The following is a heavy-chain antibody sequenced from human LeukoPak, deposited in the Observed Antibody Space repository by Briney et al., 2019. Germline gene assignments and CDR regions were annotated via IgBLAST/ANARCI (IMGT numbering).Heavy chain of an antibody. CDR3: ARQDSSAYSHFQY. CDR1: GGSISSYY. CDR2: IYYSGGT. D-gene: IGHD3-22*01. V-gene: IGHV4-59*08. Sequence: SETLSLTCTVSGGSISSYYWSWIRQPPGKGLEWIGYIYYSGGTKYNPSLKSRVTISVDTSKNQFSLKLNSVTAADTAVYYCARQDSSAYSHFQYWGQGTLVTVSS. J-gene: IGHJ1*01.